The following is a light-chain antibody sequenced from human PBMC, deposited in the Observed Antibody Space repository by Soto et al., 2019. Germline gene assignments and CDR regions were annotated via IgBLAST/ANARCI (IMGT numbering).Light chain of an antibody. Sequence: EIVLTQSPDTLSVSPGERATLSCRTSQSVGSNLAWYQQKPGQAPRLLMYGAFIRAPGFPVRFRGSGSGSEFTLTISSLQSEDGALYYCQQYDNWPYTFGQGTNLEIK. J-gene: IGKJ2*01. CDR2: GAF. CDR1: QSVGSN. V-gene: IGKV3-15*01. CDR3: QQYDNWPYT.